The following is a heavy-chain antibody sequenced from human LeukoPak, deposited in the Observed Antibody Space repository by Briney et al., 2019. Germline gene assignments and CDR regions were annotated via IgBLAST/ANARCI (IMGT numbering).Heavy chain of an antibody. CDR3: ARHFKPRSSGREYYFDY. CDR1: GGSISSYY. V-gene: IGHV4-59*08. D-gene: IGHD6-19*01. CDR2: IYYSGST. Sequence: PSETLSLTCTVSGGSISSYYWSWIRQPPGKGLEWIGYIYYSGSTNYNPSLKSRVTISVDTSKNQFSLKLSSVTAAHTAVYYCARHFKPRSSGREYYFDYSGPGTLVTASS. J-gene: IGHJ4*01.